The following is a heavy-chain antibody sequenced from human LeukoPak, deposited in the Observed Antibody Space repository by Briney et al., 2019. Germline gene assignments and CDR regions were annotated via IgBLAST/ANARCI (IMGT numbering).Heavy chain of an antibody. Sequence: GGSLRLSCVASGFTFSSYWMHWVRQAPGKGLVWVSRIHSDGTGTSYADSVKGRFTISRDNAKNTLYLQMNSLRAEDTAVYYCARGSSVREDYWGQGTLVTVSS. CDR3: ARGSSVREDY. V-gene: IGHV3-74*01. J-gene: IGHJ4*02. D-gene: IGHD3-10*01. CDR2: IHSDGTGT. CDR1: GFTFSSYW.